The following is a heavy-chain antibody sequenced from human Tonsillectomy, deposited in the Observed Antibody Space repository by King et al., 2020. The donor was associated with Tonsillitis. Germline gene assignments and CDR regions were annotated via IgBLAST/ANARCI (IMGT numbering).Heavy chain of an antibody. CDR3: ATAWDTAMIHWYFDL. CDR1: GGSISSGGYS. D-gene: IGHD5-18*01. Sequence: QLQESGSGLVKPSQTLSLTCVVSGGSISSGGYSWSWIRQPPGKGLEWIGYIYHSGTTYYNPSLKSRVTISVDRSRNQFSLKLNSVTAADTAVYYCATAWDTAMIHWYFDLWGRGTLVTVSS. V-gene: IGHV4-30-2*01. J-gene: IGHJ2*01. CDR2: IYHSGTT.